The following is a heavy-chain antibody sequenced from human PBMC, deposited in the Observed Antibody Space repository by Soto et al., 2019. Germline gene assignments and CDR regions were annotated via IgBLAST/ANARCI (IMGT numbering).Heavy chain of an antibody. J-gene: IGHJ6*04. CDR3: ANGGYSYYIYYYCSMNV. CDR1: GFTFSSYG. D-gene: IGHD1-26*01. Sequence: GGSLRLSCAASGFTFSSYGMHWVRQAPGKGLEWVAVISYDGSNKFYADSVKGRFTISRDYSKNTLYLQMNSLRAEDTSVYYFANGGYSYYIYYYCSMNVRGKETTVTVSS. V-gene: IGHV3-30*18. CDR2: ISYDGSNK.